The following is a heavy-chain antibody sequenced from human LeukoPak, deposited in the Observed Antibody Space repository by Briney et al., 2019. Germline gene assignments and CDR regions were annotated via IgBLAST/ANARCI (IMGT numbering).Heavy chain of an antibody. J-gene: IGHJ4*02. CDR3: ARSKGGGFDY. CDR1: GFTFSSYS. Sequence: GGSLRLSCAASGFTFSSYSMNWVRQAPGKGLEWVSYISSSSSTIYYADSVKGRFTISRDNSKNTLYLQMNSLRAEDTAVYYCARSKGGGFDYWGQGTLVTVSS. V-gene: IGHV3-48*01. CDR2: ISSSSSTI. D-gene: IGHD3-16*01.